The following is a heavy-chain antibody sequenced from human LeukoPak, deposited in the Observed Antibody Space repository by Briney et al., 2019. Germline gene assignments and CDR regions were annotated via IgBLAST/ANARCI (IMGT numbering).Heavy chain of an antibody. D-gene: IGHD3-22*01. CDR3: ARGTPDYYDSSGYYLN. CDR2: IYPGDSDT. V-gene: IGHV5-51*01. CDR1: GYSFTSYW. J-gene: IGHJ4*02. Sequence: GESLKISCKGSGYSFTSYWIGWVRQMPGKGLEWMGIIYPGDSDTRYSPSFQGQVTISADKSISTAYPQWSSLKASDTAMYYCARGTPDYYDSSGYYLNWGQGTLVTVSS.